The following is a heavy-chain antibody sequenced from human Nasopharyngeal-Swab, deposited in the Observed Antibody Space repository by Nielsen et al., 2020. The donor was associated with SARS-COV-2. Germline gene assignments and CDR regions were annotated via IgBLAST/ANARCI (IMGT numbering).Heavy chain of an antibody. CDR3: AIVRFTYYYDSSGYAFDI. Sequence: GGSLRLSCAASGFTFSSYWMSWVRQAPGKGLEWVANIKQDGSEKYYVDSVKGRFTISRDNAKNSLYLQMNSLRAEDTAVYYCAIVRFTYYYDSSGYAFDIWGQGTMVTVSS. V-gene: IGHV3-7*01. J-gene: IGHJ3*02. D-gene: IGHD3-22*01. CDR2: IKQDGSEK. CDR1: GFTFSSYW.